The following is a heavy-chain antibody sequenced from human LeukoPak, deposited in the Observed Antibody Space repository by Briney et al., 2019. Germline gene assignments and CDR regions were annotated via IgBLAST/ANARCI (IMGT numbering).Heavy chain of an antibody. D-gene: IGHD3-10*01. V-gene: IGHV4-61*02. CDR1: GDPISSGDYY. CDR3: ASDKYYYGSGSDGNWFDP. J-gene: IGHJ5*02. CDR2: ISSSGST. Sequence: PSQTLSLTCTVSGDPISSGDYYWSWIRQPAGKGLEWIGRISSSGSTNYNPSLKSRVTISVDTSKNQFSLKLSSVTAADTAVYYCASDKYYYGSGSDGNWFDPWGQGTLVTVSS.